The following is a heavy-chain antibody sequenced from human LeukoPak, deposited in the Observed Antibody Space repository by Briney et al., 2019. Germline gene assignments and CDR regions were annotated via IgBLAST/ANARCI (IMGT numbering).Heavy chain of an antibody. Sequence: ASVKVSCKVSGYTLTELSIHWVRQAPGKGLEWMGGIDPDDGETIYSPKFQGRVTMTEDTSTDTAHLVLSGLRSEDTAVYFCAAVSGSYTLLDCRGQGTPVTVSS. V-gene: IGHV1-24*01. D-gene: IGHD1-26*01. CDR3: AAVSGSYTLLDC. CDR1: GYTLTELS. J-gene: IGHJ4*02. CDR2: IDPDDGET.